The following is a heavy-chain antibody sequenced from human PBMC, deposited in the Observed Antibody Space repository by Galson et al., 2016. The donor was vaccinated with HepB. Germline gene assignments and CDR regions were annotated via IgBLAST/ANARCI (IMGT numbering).Heavy chain of an antibody. CDR3: ARISNSSSWLVY. CDR2: TYYRSKWFN. Sequence: CAISGDSVSSNSAAWNCIRQSPSRGLEWLGRTYYRSKWFNGYAVSVKGRITINPDTSKNQFSLQLNSVTPEDTAVYFCARISNSSSWLVYWGQGTLVTVSS. J-gene: IGHJ4*02. CDR1: GDSVSSNSAA. D-gene: IGHD6-13*01. V-gene: IGHV6-1*01.